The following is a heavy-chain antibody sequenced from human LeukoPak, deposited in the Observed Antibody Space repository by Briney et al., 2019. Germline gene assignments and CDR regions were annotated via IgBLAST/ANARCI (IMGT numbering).Heavy chain of an antibody. D-gene: IGHD3-22*01. CDR2: ISGSGGST. Sequence: PGGSLRLSCAASGFTFSSYAMSWVRQAPGKGLEWVSAISGSGGSTYYADSVKGRFTISRDNSKNTLYLQMNSLRAEDTAVYYCAKGLIDYYDRSGYSLAAFDIWGQGTMVTVSS. V-gene: IGHV3-23*01. CDR1: GFTFSSYA. CDR3: AKGLIDYYDRSGYSLAAFDI. J-gene: IGHJ3*02.